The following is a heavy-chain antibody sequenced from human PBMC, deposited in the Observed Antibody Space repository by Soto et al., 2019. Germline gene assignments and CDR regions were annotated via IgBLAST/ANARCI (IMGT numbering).Heavy chain of an antibody. CDR1: GYTFTSYG. J-gene: IGHJ6*02. D-gene: IGHD5-18*01. CDR2: ISAYNGNT. CDR3: ACIFSGGYGYGFYYYGMDV. V-gene: IGHV1-18*01. Sequence: ASVKVSCKASGYTFTSYGISWVRQAPGQGLEWMGWISAYNGNTNYAQKLQGRVTMTTDTSTSTAYMELSSLRSDDTAVYYCACIFSGGYGYGFYYYGMDVWGQGTTVTVSS.